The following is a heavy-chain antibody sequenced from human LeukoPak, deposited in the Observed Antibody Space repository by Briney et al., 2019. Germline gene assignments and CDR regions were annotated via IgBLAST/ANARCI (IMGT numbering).Heavy chain of an antibody. CDR2: ISYDGNTK. Sequence: SGGSLRLSCAASGFTFSSDGIHWVRQSPAKGLEWVAVISYDGNTKYYADSVKGRFTISRDNSKNTLYLQMNSLRAEDTAVYYCGSPDAFDIWGQGTMVTVSS. CDR3: GSPDAFDI. CDR1: GFTFSSDG. V-gene: IGHV3-30*03. J-gene: IGHJ3*02.